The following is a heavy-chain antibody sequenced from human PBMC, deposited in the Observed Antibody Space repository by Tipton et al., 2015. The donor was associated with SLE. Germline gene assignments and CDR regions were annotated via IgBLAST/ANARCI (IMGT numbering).Heavy chain of an antibody. Sequence: GLVKPSETLSLTCTVSGDSISSTSYYWGWIRQPPGKGLEWIGSIYYSGNTFYNPSLKSRVTMSVDTSKSQFSLELRSVTAADTAVYYCARAGPGYCSSTSCLDVWGKGTTVTVSS. CDR2: IYYSGNT. CDR3: ARAGPGYCSSTSCLDV. CDR1: GDSISSTSYY. J-gene: IGHJ6*04. V-gene: IGHV4-39*07. D-gene: IGHD2-2*01.